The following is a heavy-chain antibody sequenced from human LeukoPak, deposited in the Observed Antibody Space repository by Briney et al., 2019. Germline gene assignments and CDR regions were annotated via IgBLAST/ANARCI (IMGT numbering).Heavy chain of an antibody. V-gene: IGHV1-24*01. CDR2: FDPEDGET. CDR1: GGTFSSYA. Sequence: ASVKVSCKASGGTFSSYAISWVRQAPGKGLEWMGGFDPEDGETIYAQKFQGRVTMTEDTSTDTAYMELSSLRSEDTAVYYCATARPVVTSPMFDYWGQGTLVTVSS. J-gene: IGHJ4*02. CDR3: ATARPVVTSPMFDY. D-gene: IGHD4-23*01.